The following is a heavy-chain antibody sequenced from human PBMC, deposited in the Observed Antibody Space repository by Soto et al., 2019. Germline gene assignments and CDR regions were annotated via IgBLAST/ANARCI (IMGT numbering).Heavy chain of an antibody. D-gene: IGHD3-22*01. Sequence: GGSLRPSCAASGFTFSSYWMHWVRQAPGKGLVWVSRINSDGSSTSYADSVKGRFTISRDNAKNTLYLQMNSLRAEDTAVYYCARDRSSGYYFRDAFDIWGQGTMVTVSS. V-gene: IGHV3-74*01. CDR2: INSDGSST. CDR3: ARDRSSGYYFRDAFDI. CDR1: GFTFSSYW. J-gene: IGHJ3*02.